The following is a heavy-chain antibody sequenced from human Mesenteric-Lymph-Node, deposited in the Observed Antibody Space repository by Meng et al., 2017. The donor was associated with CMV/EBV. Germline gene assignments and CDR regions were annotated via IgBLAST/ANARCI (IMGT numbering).Heavy chain of an antibody. J-gene: IGHJ4*02. CDR1: GFTFSSYW. CDR3: ARGLGSGSYGLGY. D-gene: IGHD1-26*01. Sequence: AASGFTFSSYWMYWVRQGPGKGPVWVSRINNDGSSTSYADAVKGRFTVSRDNTKNTLYLQMNSLRADDTAVYFCARGLGSGSYGLGYWGQGTLVTVSS. V-gene: IGHV3-74*01. CDR2: INNDGSST.